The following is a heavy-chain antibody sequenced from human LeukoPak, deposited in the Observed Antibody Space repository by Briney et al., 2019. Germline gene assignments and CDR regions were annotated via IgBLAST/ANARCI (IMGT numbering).Heavy chain of an antibody. CDR3: TRDPRIAVAGKYFDY. CDR1: GYTFTGYY. D-gene: IGHD6-19*01. J-gene: IGHJ4*02. CDR2: TNPNSGGT. V-gene: IGHV1-2*06. Sequence: ASVTVSCTTSGYTFTGYYMHWVRQAPGQGLEWMGRTNPNSGGTNYAQKFQGRVTMTRDTSISTAYMELSRLKSDDTAVYYCTRDPRIAVAGKYFDYWGQGTLVTVSS.